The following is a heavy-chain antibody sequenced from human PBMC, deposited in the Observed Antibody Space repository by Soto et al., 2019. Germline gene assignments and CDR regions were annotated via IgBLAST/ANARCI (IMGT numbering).Heavy chain of an antibody. CDR1: GGSLSCYN. CDR2: MYSTGNT. CDR3: AREFGDNWNYEAY. D-gene: IGHD1-7*01. J-gene: IGHJ4*02. V-gene: IGHV4-4*07. Sequence: PSETLSLTCSVSGGSLSCYNWCWIRPPAGKGLEWIGRMYSTGNTNYNPSLKSRVTVSIDTTRSQCFLRLNSVTAADSAVYYGAREFGDNWNYEAYWGQGTAVTVSS.